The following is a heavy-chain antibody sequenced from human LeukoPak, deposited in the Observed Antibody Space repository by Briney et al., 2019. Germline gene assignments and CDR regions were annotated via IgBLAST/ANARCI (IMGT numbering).Heavy chain of an antibody. D-gene: IGHD3-3*01. CDR1: GYTFTSYD. CDR3: ARGRFQRWGTIFGVVTTAYYFDY. CDR2: MNPNSGNT. J-gene: IGHJ4*02. Sequence: ASVKVSCEASGYTFTSYDINWVRQATGQGLEWMGWMNPNSGNTGYAQKFQGRVTITRNTSISTAYMELSSLRSEDTAVYYCARGRFQRWGTIFGVVTTAYYFDYWGQGTLVTVSS. V-gene: IGHV1-8*03.